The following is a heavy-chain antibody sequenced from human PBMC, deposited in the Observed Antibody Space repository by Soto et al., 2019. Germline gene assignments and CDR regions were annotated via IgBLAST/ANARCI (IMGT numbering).Heavy chain of an antibody. V-gene: IGHV3-72*01. CDR2: TKNKGQSFTI. J-gene: IGHJ4*02. D-gene: IGHD2-15*01. CDR1: GFASSDHY. CDR3: ARWVAGAADC. Sequence: PGGSLRLSCAASGFASSDHYMDWVRQAPGKGLEWLGRTKNKGQSFTIEYAPSVKGRFIISRDDSKNSVFLQINSLRTDDTAVYYCARWVAGAADCWGQGTQVTVSS.